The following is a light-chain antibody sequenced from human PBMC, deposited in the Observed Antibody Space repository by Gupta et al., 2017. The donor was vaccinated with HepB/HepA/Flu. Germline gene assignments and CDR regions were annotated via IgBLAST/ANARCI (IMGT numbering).Light chain of an antibody. V-gene: IGLV3-1*01. Sequence: SYELTQPPSVSVSPGQTASITCSGDKLGDKYACWYQRKPGQSPVLVIYQNSKRPSGIPERFSGSNSGNTATLTISGTQAMDEADYYCQAWDNSTVVFGGGTKLTVL. CDR2: QNS. CDR1: KLGDKY. J-gene: IGLJ2*01. CDR3: QAWDNSTVV.